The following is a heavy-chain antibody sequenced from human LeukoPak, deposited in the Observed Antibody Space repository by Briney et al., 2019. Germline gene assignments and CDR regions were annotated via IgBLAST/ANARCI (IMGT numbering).Heavy chain of an antibody. CDR1: GFTFSSYA. CDR3: AKPPRYCSSTSCSLDYYYMDV. V-gene: IGHV3-23*01. J-gene: IGHJ6*03. Sequence: GGSLRLSCAASGFTFSSYAMSWVRQAPGKGLEWVSAISGSGGSTYYADSVKGRFTISRDNSKNTLYLQTNSLRAEDTAVYYCAKPPRYCSSTSCSLDYYYMDVWGKGTTVTVSS. CDR2: ISGSGGST. D-gene: IGHD2-2*01.